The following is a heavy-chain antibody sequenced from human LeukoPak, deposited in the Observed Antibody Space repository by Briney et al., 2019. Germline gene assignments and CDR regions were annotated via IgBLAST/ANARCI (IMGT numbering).Heavy chain of an antibody. V-gene: IGHV3-23*01. D-gene: IGHD5-18*01. CDR3: ALGYSYGGFDY. CDR1: GFIFRNYG. Sequence: PGGSLRLSCAVSGFIFRNYGMSWVRQAPGKGLEWVSSVKGTSGTTYYADSVKGRFTISRDNSKNTLYLQMNSLRAEDTAVYYCALGYSYGGFDYWGQGTLVTVSS. J-gene: IGHJ4*02. CDR2: VKGTSGTT.